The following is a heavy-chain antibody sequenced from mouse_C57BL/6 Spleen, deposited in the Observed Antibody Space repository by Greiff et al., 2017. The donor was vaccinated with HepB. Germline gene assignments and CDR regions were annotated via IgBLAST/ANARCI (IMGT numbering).Heavy chain of an antibody. J-gene: IGHJ2*01. D-gene: IGHD2-1*01. CDR3: ARIYGNYDYFDY. V-gene: IGHV2-2*01. CDR2: IWSGGST. CDR1: GFSLTSYG. Sequence: QVQLKESGPGLVQPSQSLSITCTVSGFSLTSYGVHWVRQSPGKGLEWLGVIWSGGSTDYNAAFISRLSISKDNSTSQVFFKMNSLQADDTAIYYCARIYGNYDYFDYWGQGTTLTVSS.